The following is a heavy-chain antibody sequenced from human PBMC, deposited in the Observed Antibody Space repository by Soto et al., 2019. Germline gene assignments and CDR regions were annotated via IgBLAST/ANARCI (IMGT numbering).Heavy chain of an antibody. Sequence: SVKVSCKASGYTFTSFGVSWVRQAPGQGLEWMGGIIPIFGTANYAQKFQGRVTITADESTSTAYMELSSLRSEDTAVYYCASLTMRGGFDPWGQGALVTVSS. CDR1: GYTFTSFG. D-gene: IGHD3-22*01. CDR2: IIPIFGTA. V-gene: IGHV1-69*13. CDR3: ASLTMRGGFDP. J-gene: IGHJ5*02.